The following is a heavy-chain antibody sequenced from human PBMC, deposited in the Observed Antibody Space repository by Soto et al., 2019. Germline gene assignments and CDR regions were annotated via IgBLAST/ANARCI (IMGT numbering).Heavy chain of an antibody. J-gene: IGHJ4*02. Sequence: ASVKVSCKASGYTFTSYYMHWVRQAPGQGLEWMGIINPSGGSTSYAQKFQGRVTMTRDTSTSTVYMELSSLRSEDTAVYYCARADLQYYYDSSGYLALDYWGQGTLVTVSS. V-gene: IGHV1-46*01. CDR1: GYTFTSYY. CDR3: ARADLQYYYDSSGYLALDY. CDR2: INPSGGST. D-gene: IGHD3-22*01.